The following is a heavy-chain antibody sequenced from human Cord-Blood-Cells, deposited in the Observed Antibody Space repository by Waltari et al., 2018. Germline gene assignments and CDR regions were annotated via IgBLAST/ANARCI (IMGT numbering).Heavy chain of an antibody. J-gene: IGHJ4*02. CDR2: ISWNSGSI. CDR1: GFTFDDYA. D-gene: IGHD3-3*01. Sequence: EVQLVESGGGLVQPGRSLRLSCAASGFTFDDYAMHWVRPAPGKGLEWVSGISWNSGSIGYADSVKGRFTISRDNAKNSLYLQMNSLRAEDTALYYCAKDYDFWSGYYDYWGQGTLVTVSS. CDR3: AKDYDFWSGYYDY. V-gene: IGHV3-9*01.